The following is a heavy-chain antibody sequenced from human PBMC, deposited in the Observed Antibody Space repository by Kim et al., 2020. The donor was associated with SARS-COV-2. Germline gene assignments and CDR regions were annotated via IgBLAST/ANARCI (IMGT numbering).Heavy chain of an antibody. V-gene: IGHV4-39*01. CDR1: GGSISSSSYY. D-gene: IGHD3-9*01. Sequence: SETLSLTCTVSGGSISSSSYYWGWIRQPPGKGLEWIGSIYYSGSTYYNPSLKSRVTISVDTSKNQFSLKLSSVTAADTAVYYCARHRRNYDILTGYRKDYYMDVWGKGTTVTVSS. CDR2: IYYSGST. J-gene: IGHJ6*03. CDR3: ARHRRNYDILTGYRKDYYMDV.